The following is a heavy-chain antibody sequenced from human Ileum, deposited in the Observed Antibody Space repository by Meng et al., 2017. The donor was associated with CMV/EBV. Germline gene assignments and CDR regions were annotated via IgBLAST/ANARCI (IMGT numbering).Heavy chain of an antibody. V-gene: IGHV4-34*01. CDR3: ATRRTPYGDYEYFQH. CDR2: INHSGST. D-gene: IGHD4-17*01. J-gene: IGHJ1*01. CDR1: GGVYSGYY. Sequence: QVRLQRWGAGLLKPSEPLRLTCAGYGGVYSGYYWNWIRQPPGRGLEWIGEINHSGSTNYNPSLKSRVTISVDTSKNQFSLKLSSVTAADTAVYYCATRRTPYGDYEYFQHWGQGTLVTVSS.